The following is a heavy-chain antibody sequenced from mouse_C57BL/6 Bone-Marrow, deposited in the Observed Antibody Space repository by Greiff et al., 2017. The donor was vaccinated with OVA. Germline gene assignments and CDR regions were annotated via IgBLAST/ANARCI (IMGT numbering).Heavy chain of an antibody. CDR1: GFTFSDYY. CDR2: INYDGSST. Sequence: EVQLVESEGGLVQPGSSMKLSCTASGFTFSDYYMAWVRQVPEKGLEWVANINYDGSSTYYLDSLKSRFIISRDNAKNILYLQMSSLKSEDTATYYCARDGGLRRGYYFDYWGQGTTLTVSS. CDR3: ARDGGLRRGYYFDY. J-gene: IGHJ2*01. D-gene: IGHD2-4*01. V-gene: IGHV5-16*01.